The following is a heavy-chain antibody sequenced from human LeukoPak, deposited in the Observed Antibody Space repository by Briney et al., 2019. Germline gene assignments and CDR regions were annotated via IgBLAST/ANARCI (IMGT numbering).Heavy chain of an antibody. J-gene: IGHJ3*02. CDR1: GFTFSNYW. CDR2: INSDGSNT. D-gene: IGHD5-24*01. Sequence: PGGSLRLSCAASGFTFSNYWMHWVRQAPGKGLVWVSRINSDGSNTNYADSLKGRFTISRDNAKNSLFLQMNSLRAEDTAVYYCARGRRDGYNLLDAFDIWGQGTVVTVSS. CDR3: ARGRRDGYNLLDAFDI. V-gene: IGHV3-74*01.